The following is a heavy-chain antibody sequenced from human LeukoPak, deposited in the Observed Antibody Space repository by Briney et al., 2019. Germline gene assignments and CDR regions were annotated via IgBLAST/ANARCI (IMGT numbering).Heavy chain of an antibody. Sequence: GGSLRLSCAASGFPFSSYSMTWVRQAPGKGLEWVANIKPDGTTKFYVDSVKGRFTISRDNSKNTLYLQMNSLRAEDTAVYYCAKDLKEWELTIDYWGQGTLVTVSS. D-gene: IGHD1-26*01. V-gene: IGHV3-7*03. J-gene: IGHJ4*02. CDR1: GFPFSSYS. CDR2: IKPDGTTK. CDR3: AKDLKEWELTIDY.